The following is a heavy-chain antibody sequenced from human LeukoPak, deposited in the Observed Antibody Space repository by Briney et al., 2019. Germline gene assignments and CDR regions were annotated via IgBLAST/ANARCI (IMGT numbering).Heavy chain of an antibody. CDR1: GFTFSSYA. CDR3: ARLDGYNPTDLDY. Sequence: PGGSLRLSGAASGFTFSSYAISWVRQAPGQGLEWMGGIIPIFGTANYAQKFQGRVTITADESTSTAYMELSSLRSEDTAVYYCARLDGYNPTDLDYWGQGTLVTVSS. D-gene: IGHD5-24*01. V-gene: IGHV1-69*01. CDR2: IIPIFGTA. J-gene: IGHJ4*02.